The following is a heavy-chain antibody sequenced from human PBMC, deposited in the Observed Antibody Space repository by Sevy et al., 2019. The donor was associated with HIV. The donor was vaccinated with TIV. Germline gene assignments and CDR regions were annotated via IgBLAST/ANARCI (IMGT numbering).Heavy chain of an antibody. V-gene: IGHV3-30-3*01. CDR3: ARDRYYYARSGYYSAAFDL. J-gene: IGHJ3*01. D-gene: IGHD3-22*01. Sequence: GGSLRLSCAASGFTFSSYAMHWVRQAPGKGLEWVAVISYDGSNKYYADSVKGRFPFSRDNSKNTLYLPMNSLSAEDTAVYSCARDRYYYARSGYYSAAFDLWGQGTMVTVSS. CDR2: ISYDGSNK. CDR1: GFTFSSYA.